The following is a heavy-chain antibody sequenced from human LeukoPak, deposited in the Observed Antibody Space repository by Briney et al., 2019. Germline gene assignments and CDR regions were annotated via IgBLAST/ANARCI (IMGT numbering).Heavy chain of an antibody. CDR1: GFIFDDYA. CDR2: ISWNSGTV. V-gene: IGHV3-9*01. J-gene: IGHJ1*01. Sequence: PGRSLRLSSAASGFIFDDYAMHWVRQAPGKGLEWVSGISWNSGTVGYADYVKGRFTISRDNAKNSLYLQMNSLRAEDTALYYCAKVIDSSSWYGEYFQHWGQGTLVTVSS. CDR3: AKVIDSSSWYGEYFQH. D-gene: IGHD6-13*01.